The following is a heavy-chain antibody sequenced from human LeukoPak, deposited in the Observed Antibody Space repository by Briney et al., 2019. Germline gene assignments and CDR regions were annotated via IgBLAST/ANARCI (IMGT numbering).Heavy chain of an antibody. CDR3: ARQGTTTRRWFDP. Sequence: GASVKVSCKASGGTFSSYAISWVRQARGQGLECMGRIIPILGIANYAQKFQGRVTITTDESTSTAYMELSSLRSEDTAVYYCARQGTTTRRWFDPWGQGTLVTVSS. V-gene: IGHV1-69*04. D-gene: IGHD2-15*01. CDR1: GGTFSSYA. J-gene: IGHJ5*02. CDR2: IIPILGIA.